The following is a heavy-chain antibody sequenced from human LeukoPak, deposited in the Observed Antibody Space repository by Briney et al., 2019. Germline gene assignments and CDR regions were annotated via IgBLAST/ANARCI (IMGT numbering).Heavy chain of an antibody. Sequence: SETLSLTCTVSGGPISNYYWSWIRQPPGKGLEWIGYISYSGSTNYNASLKSRVTISVDTSKNQFSLKLSSVTAADTAVYYCARQVVVTAPLGYWGRGTLVTVSS. CDR2: ISYSGST. V-gene: IGHV4-59*08. CDR1: GGPISNYY. CDR3: ARQVVVTAPLGY. J-gene: IGHJ4*02. D-gene: IGHD2-21*02.